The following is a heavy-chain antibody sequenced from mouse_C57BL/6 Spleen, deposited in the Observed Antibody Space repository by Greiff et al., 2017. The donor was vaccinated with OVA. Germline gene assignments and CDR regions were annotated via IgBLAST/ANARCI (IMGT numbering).Heavy chain of an antibody. CDR2: IYPSDSET. Sequence: VQLQQPGAELVRPGSSVKLSCKASGYTFTSYWMDWVKQRPGQGLEWIGNIYPSDSETHYNQKFKDKATLTVDKSSSTAYMQLSSLTSEDSAVYYCARRRENPGDFDYWGQGTTLTVSS. V-gene: IGHV1-61*01. J-gene: IGHJ2*01. CDR3: ARRRENPGDFDY. CDR1: GYTFTSYW.